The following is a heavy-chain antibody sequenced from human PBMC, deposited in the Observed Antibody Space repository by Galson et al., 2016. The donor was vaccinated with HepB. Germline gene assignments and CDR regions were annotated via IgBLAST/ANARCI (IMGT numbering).Heavy chain of an antibody. CDR1: GFTFSSYW. Sequence: SLRLSCAASGFTFSSYWMTWVRQAPGKGLEWVAKIKQDGSEKYYVDSVKGRFTISRDNAKNALYLQMNSLRVEDTAVYYCAKDLLRWSFDYWGQGTLVTVSS. D-gene: IGHD4-23*01. V-gene: IGHV3-7*03. J-gene: IGHJ4*02. CDR2: IKQDGSEK. CDR3: AKDLLRWSFDY.